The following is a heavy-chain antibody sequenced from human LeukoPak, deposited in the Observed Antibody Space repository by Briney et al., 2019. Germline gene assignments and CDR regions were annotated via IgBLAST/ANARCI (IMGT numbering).Heavy chain of an antibody. CDR1: GFTFDDYG. CDR3: ARDSGYYYGSGSSYFDY. V-gene: IGHV3-20*04. CDR2: IDWNGGST. Sequence: PGGSLRLSCAASGFTFDDYGMSWVRQAPGKGLEWVSGIDWNGGSTGYADSVKGRFTISRDNAKNSLYLQMNSLRAEDTALYYCARDSGYYYGSGSSYFDYWGQGTLVTVSS. J-gene: IGHJ4*02. D-gene: IGHD3-10*01.